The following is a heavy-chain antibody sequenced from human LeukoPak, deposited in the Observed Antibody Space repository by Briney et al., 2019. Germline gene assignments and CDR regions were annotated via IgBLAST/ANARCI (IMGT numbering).Heavy chain of an antibody. D-gene: IGHD2-21*02. CDR2: ISLRGADT. Sequence: GGSLRLSCSASGFTFSSNAMSWVRQAPGKGLEWVSSISLRGADTNYADSVKGRFTISRDDSKNALYLQMSSLRAEETAVYFCARRGCYGGNCYPCDYWGQGTLVTVSS. CDR1: GFTFSSNA. V-gene: IGHV3-23*01. CDR3: ARRGCYGGNCYPCDY. J-gene: IGHJ4*02.